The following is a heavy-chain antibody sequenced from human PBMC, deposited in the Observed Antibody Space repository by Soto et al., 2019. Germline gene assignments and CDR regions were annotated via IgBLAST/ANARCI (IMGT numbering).Heavy chain of an antibody. CDR2: IHINVDTT. D-gene: IGHD3-22*01. Sequence: PGGSLRLSCAASGFTFSSYEMMWVRQAPGKGLEWVSYIHINVDTTYYADSVKGRFTISRDNAKNSMYLQMNSLRAGDTAVHYCATSLSGYFYNYWGQGTLVTVSS. V-gene: IGHV3-48*03. CDR3: ATSLSGYFYNY. CDR1: GFTFSSYE. J-gene: IGHJ4*02.